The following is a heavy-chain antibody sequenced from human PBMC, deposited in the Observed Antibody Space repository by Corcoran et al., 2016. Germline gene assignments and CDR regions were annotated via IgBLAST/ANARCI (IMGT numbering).Heavy chain of an antibody. CDR2: TYYRSKWYN. V-gene: IGHV6-1*01. CDR1: GDSVSSNSAA. CDR3: ASAVGYSSGWYPRSYYGIDV. Sequence: QVQLQQSGPGLVKPSQTLSLTCAISGDSVSSNSAAWNWIRQSPSRGLEWLGRTYYRSKWYNDYAVSVKSRITINPDTSKNQFSLQLNSVTPEETAVYDGASAVGYSSGWYPRSYYGIDVWGQGTTVTVSS. D-gene: IGHD6-19*01. J-gene: IGHJ6*02.